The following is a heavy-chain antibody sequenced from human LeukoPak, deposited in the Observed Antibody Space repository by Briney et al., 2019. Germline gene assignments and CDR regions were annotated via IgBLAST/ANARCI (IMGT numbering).Heavy chain of an antibody. V-gene: IGHV4-59*01. CDR3: ARGGYSHSNF. D-gene: IGHD5-18*01. J-gene: IGHJ4*02. CDR2: IYYSGST. Sequence: SETLSLTCTVSGGSLSSYYWTWIRQPPGKGLEWIGYIYYSGSTNYKPSLKSRVTISVDTSKNQFSLKLNSVTAADTAVYYCARGGYSHSNFWGQGTLVTVSS. CDR1: GGSLSSYY.